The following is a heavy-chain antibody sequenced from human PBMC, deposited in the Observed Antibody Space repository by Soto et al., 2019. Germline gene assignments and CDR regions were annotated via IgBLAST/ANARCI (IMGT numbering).Heavy chain of an antibody. CDR2: IDPSDSYT. J-gene: IGHJ4*02. CDR1: GYSFTRYL. CDR3: AKSTPGDPDY. D-gene: IGHD2-2*01. Sequence: GESLKLSCTGSGYSFTRYLISWVRQMPGKGLEWMGRIDPSDSYTNYSPSFQGHVTISADKSISTAYLQWSSLKASDTAMYYCAKSTPGDPDYWGQGTLVTVSS. V-gene: IGHV5-10-1*01.